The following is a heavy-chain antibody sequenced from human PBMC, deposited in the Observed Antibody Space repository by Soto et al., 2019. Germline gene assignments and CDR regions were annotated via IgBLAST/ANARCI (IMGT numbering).Heavy chain of an antibody. CDR2: TYYRSKWHY. V-gene: IGHV6-1*01. J-gene: IGHJ4*02. D-gene: IGHD3-9*01. Sequence: QVQLQQSGPGLVKPSQTLSLTCTISGDSVSSNTSTWNWIRQSPSRGLEWLGRTYYRSKWHYDYAVSVRSRITINPDTSKNQFSLQLSSVTPEDTAVYYCASGGSDWDHYYFDFWAQGTLVTVSS. CDR1: GDSVSSNTST. CDR3: ASGGSDWDHYYFDF.